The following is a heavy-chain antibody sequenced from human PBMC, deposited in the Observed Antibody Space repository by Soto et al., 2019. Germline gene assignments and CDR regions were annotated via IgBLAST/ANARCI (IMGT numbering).Heavy chain of an antibody. D-gene: IGHD2-2*01. CDR1: GGTFSSYA. J-gene: IGHJ6*02. CDR3: ARDIVVVPAAKGAYYYYGMDV. V-gene: IGHV1-69*01. Sequence: QVQLVQSGAEVKKPGSSVKVSCKASGGTFSSYAISWVRQAPGQGLEWMGGIIPIFGTANYAQKFQGRVTITADESPSTAYMELSSLRSEDTAVYYCARDIVVVPAAKGAYYYYGMDVWGQGTTVTVSS. CDR2: IIPIFGTA.